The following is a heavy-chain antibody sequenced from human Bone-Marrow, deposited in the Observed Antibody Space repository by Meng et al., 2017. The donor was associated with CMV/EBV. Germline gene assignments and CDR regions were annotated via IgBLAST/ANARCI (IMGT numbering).Heavy chain of an antibody. J-gene: IGHJ5*02. CDR1: GGSFSDYY. V-gene: IGHV4-34*01. CDR3: ARDYCSSTSCYMAVALFDNWFDP. CDR2: IDHGGSS. Sequence: SETLSLTCAVYGGSFSDYYWSWIRQSPGKGLEWIGQIDHGGSSKYNPSLKSRVTISVDTSKNQFSLKLSSVTAADTAVYYCARDYCSSTSCYMAVALFDNWFDPWGQGTLVPSPQ. D-gene: IGHD2-2*02.